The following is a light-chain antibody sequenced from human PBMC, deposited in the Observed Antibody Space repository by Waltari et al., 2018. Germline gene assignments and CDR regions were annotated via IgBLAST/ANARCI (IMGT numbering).Light chain of an antibody. Sequence: EIVLTQSPGTLSLPPGERATLSCRASQSVIRFLAWYQQKPGQAPRLLIYEASSRATDIPDRFSGSGSGTDFSLTISRLEPEDFAVYYCQKYGTLPATFGQGTKVEIK. CDR2: EAS. CDR3: QKYGTLPAT. CDR1: QSVIRF. J-gene: IGKJ1*01. V-gene: IGKV3-20*01.